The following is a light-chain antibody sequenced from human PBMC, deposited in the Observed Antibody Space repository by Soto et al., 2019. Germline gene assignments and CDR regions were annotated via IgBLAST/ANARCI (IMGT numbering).Light chain of an antibody. Sequence: EIVMTQSPGTLSVSPGEGATLSCRASQSVGSNLAWYQQRPGQAPRLLIYGASTRATGIPARFSGSGSGTEFTLTISSLQSEDFAVYYCQQYDNWLGTFGQGTKVEVK. CDR1: QSVGSN. CDR3: QQYDNWLGT. V-gene: IGKV3D-15*01. J-gene: IGKJ1*01. CDR2: GAS.